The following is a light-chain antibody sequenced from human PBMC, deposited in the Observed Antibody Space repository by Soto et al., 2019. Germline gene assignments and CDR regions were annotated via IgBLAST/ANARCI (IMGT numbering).Light chain of an antibody. J-gene: IGLJ3*02. CDR3: SSYAGSNNWV. CDR1: SSDVGGYNY. CDR2: EVT. Sequence: QSALTQPPSASGSPGQSVTISCTGTSSDVGGYNYISWYQQHPAKAPKLMIFEVTKRPSGVPHRFSGSKSGNTASLTVSGLQAEDEGDYYCSSYAGSNNWVFGGGTKVTVL. V-gene: IGLV2-8*01.